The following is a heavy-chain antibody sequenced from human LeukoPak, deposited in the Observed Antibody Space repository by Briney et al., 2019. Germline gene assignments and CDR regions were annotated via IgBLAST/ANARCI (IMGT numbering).Heavy chain of an antibody. V-gene: IGHV3-30-3*01. CDR3: ARGVVPAAHDAFDI. D-gene: IGHD2-2*01. CDR1: GFTFSSYA. Sequence: PGGSLRLSCAASGFTFSSYAMHWVRQAPGKGLEWVAVISYDGSNKYYADSVKGRFTISRDNSKNTLYLQMNSLRAEDTAVYYCARGVVPAAHDAFDIWGQGTMVTVSS. J-gene: IGHJ3*02. CDR2: ISYDGSNK.